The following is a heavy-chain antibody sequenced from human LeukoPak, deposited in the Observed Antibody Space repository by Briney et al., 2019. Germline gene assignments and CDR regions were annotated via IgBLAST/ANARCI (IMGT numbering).Heavy chain of an antibody. Sequence: GGSLRLSCAASGFTVSNNYTNWVRQAPGKGLEWVSVIYSGGSTYYADSVKGRFTISRDSSKNTLYLQMNGLRAEDTAVYYCAKVAEVGATGYYYYMDVWGKGTTVTISS. J-gene: IGHJ6*03. CDR2: IYSGGST. CDR1: GFTVSNNY. D-gene: IGHD1-26*01. V-gene: IGHV3-66*01. CDR3: AKVAEVGATGYYYYMDV.